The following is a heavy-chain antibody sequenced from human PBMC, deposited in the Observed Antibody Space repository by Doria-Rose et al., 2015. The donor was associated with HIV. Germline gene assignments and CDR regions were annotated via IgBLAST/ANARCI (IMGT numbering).Heavy chain of an antibody. CDR1: GVSLSSPGMG. CDR2: NFSDDER. J-gene: IGHJ4*02. CDR3: ARIKSSRWYHKYYFDF. V-gene: IGHV2-26*01. D-gene: IGHD6-13*01. Sequence: QITLKESGPVLVKTTETLTLTCTVSGVSLSSPGMGVSWIRQPPGKALEWLANNFSDDERSYKTSLKSRLTISRGTSKSQVVLIMTDMDPVDTATYYCARIKSSRWYHKYYFDFWGQGTLVIVSA.